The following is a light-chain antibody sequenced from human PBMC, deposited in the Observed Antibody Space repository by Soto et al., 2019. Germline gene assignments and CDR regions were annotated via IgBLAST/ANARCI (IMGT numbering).Light chain of an antibody. Sequence: DIQWTQSPSFMSASVGDRVTITCRASQGISSYLAWYQQKPGKAPKLLIYAASTLQSGVPSRFSATGSGTEFTLTISSMKPEDFATYYCQPLNSYPITFGQGTLEIK. CDR1: QGISSY. CDR2: AAS. J-gene: IGKJ5*01. V-gene: IGKV1-9*01. CDR3: QPLNSYPIT.